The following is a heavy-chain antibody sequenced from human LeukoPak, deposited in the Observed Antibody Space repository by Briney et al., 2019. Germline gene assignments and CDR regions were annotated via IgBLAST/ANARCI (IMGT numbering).Heavy chain of an antibody. CDR2: ISWNSGSI. CDR1: GFTFDDYA. V-gene: IGHV3-9*01. J-gene: IGHJ6*03. Sequence: GGSLRLSCAASGFTFDDYAMHWVRQGPGKGLEWVSGISWNSGSIGYADSVKGRFTISRDNAKNSLYLQMNSLRAEDTALYYCARDPQMEVPAADYYYMDVWGKGTTVTVSS. D-gene: IGHD2-2*01. CDR3: ARDPQMEVPAADYYYMDV.